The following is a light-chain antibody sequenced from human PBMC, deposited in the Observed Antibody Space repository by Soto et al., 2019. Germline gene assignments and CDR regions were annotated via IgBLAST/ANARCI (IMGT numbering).Light chain of an antibody. CDR2: GAS. Sequence: LTQTPSTLTLSPVEGATLSCRDSQRVSSSYFAWFQQRPGQVPRLLIYGASSRATGIPDRFSGSGSGTAFTLTISRLEPEDFAVYYCQQYDNSPWTFGQGTKVDIK. V-gene: IGKV3-20*01. J-gene: IGKJ1*01. CDR3: QQYDNSPWT. CDR1: QRVSSSY.